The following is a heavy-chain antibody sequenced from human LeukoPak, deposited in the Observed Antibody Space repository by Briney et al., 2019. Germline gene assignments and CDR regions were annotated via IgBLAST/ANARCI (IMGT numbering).Heavy chain of an antibody. CDR3: ARSVYYDSSGYYYSDAFDI. CDR2: MNPNSGNT. D-gene: IGHD3-22*01. J-gene: IGHJ3*02. V-gene: IGHV1-8*01. CDR1: GYTFTSYD. Sequence: ASVKVSCKASGYTFTSYDINWVRQATGQGLEWMGWMNPNSGNTGYAQKFQGRVTMTRNTSISTAYMELSSLRSEDTAVYYCARSVYYDSSGYYYSDAFDIWGQGAMVTVSS.